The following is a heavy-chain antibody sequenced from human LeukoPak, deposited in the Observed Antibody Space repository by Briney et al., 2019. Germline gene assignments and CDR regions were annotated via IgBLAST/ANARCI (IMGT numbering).Heavy chain of an antibody. J-gene: IGHJ4*02. V-gene: IGHV3-23*01. CDR1: GFTFSSYA. Sequence: GGSLRLSCAASGFTFSSYAMSWVRQAPGKGLEWVSAISGSGGSTYYSDSVKGRFTISRDNSKNTLYLQMNSLRAEDTAVYYCAKVVAGDFWSGQFDYWGQGTLVTVSP. CDR3: AKVVAGDFWSGQFDY. CDR2: ISGSGGST. D-gene: IGHD3-3*01.